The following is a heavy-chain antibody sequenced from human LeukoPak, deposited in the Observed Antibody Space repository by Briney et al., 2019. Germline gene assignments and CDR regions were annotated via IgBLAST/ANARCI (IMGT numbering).Heavy chain of an antibody. CDR3: AREKYDSSGYYTDSYYFDY. D-gene: IGHD3-22*01. J-gene: IGHJ4*02. CDR2: INWYGGSI. CDR1: RLTFDDYG. V-gene: IGHV3-20*04. Sequence: GGSLRLSCAASRLTFDDYGMTGVRPDPGKGREWVSLINWYGGSIGYADSVKGRFTVSRDNAKNSLYLQMNSLRAEDTALYYCAREKYDSSGYYTDSYYFDYWGQGTLVTVSS.